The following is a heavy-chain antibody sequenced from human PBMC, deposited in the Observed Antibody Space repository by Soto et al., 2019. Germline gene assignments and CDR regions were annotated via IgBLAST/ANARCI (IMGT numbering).Heavy chain of an antibody. D-gene: IGHD6-13*01. CDR2: MNPNSGNT. J-gene: IGHJ6*02. CDR1: GYTFTSYD. CDR3: ARDIAAAGKHDDYYYYGMDV. V-gene: IGHV1-8*01. Sequence: QVQLVQSGAEVKKPGASVKVSCKASGYTFTSYDINWVRQATGQGLEWMGWMNPNSGNTGYAQKFQGRVTMTRNTSISTAYMELSSLRSEDTAVYYCARDIAAAGKHDDYYYYGMDVWGQGTTVTVSS.